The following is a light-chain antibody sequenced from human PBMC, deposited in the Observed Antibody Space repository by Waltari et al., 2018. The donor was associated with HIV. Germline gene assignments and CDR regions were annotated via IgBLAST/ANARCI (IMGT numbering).Light chain of an antibody. CDR3: SSYTSSSTRVV. Sequence: QSALTQPASVSRSPGQSLTIPCPGTSSDVGGLNYVSRYQHHPGKAPNLMMYDVPSRPSGVSNRFSGSKSGNTASLTISGLQAEDEADYYCSSYTSSSTRVVFGGGTKLTVL. CDR2: DVP. J-gene: IGLJ2*01. V-gene: IGLV2-14*03. CDR1: SSDVGGLNY.